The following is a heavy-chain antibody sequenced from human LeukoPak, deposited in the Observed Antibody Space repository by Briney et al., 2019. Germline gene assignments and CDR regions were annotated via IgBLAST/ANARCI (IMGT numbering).Heavy chain of an antibody. V-gene: IGHV3-23*01. J-gene: IGHJ4*02. D-gene: IGHD4-17*01. CDR1: GFTFTTYV. CDR3: AKGAFTYGDYAPYFDY. CDR2: IRGSGNSP. Sequence: QSGGSLRLSCAASGFTFTTYVMSWVRQAPGKGLEWVSGIRGSGNSPLYADSVKGRFTISRDNSKSTLSLQMYSLRAEDTAVYYCAKGAFTYGDYAPYFDYWGQGTLVTVSS.